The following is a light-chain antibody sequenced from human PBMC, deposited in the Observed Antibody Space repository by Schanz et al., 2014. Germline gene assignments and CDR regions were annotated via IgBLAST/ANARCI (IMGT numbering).Light chain of an antibody. J-gene: IGKJ3*01. Sequence: DIVLTQFPDTLSLSPGERATLSCRASQSVTSTSLAWYQQKPGQAPRLLISGASSRATGIPDRFSGRGSGTDFTLTIDRLEPEDFAVYYCHQCDTSPFTFGPGTKVDIK. CDR2: GAS. CDR3: HQCDTSPFT. V-gene: IGKV3-20*01. CDR1: QSVTSTS.